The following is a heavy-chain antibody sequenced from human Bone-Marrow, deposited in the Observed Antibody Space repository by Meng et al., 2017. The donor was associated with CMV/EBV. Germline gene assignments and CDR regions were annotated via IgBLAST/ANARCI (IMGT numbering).Heavy chain of an antibody. CDR2: ISYDGSNK. J-gene: IGHJ3*02. CDR3: ARGSKYYYDTTGYYAFDI. V-gene: IGHV3-30*04. CDR1: GFTFSSYA. D-gene: IGHD3-22*01. Sequence: LSLTCAASGFTFSSYAMHWVRQAPGKGLEWVAVISYDGSNKYYADSVKGRFTISRDNSKNTLYLQMNSLRAEDTAVYFCARGSKYYYDTTGYYAFDIWGQGTMVTVSS.